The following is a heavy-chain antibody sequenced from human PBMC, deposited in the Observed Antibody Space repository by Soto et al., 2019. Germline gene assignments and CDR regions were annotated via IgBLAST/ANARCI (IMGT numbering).Heavy chain of an antibody. CDR2: IIPIFGTA. Sequence: GASVKVSCKASGGTFSSYAISWVRQAPGQGLEWMGGIIPIFGTANYAQKFQGRVTITADESTSTAYMELSSLRSEDTAVYYCARGLLAAAGIFDYWGQGTLVTVSS. CDR3: ARGLLAAAGIFDY. CDR1: GGTFSSYA. V-gene: IGHV1-69*13. D-gene: IGHD6-13*01. J-gene: IGHJ4*02.